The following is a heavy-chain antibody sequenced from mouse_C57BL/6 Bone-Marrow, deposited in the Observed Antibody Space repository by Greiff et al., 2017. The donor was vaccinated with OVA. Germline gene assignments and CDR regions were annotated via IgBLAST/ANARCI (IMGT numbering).Heavy chain of an antibody. V-gene: IGHV14-4*01. CDR3: TTFNITTVVATEGY. J-gene: IGHJ2*01. Sequence: EVQLQQSGAELVRPGASVKLSCTASGFNIKDDYMHWVKQRPEQGLEWIGWIDPENGDTEYASKFQGKATITADTSSNKAYLQLSSLTSEDTAVYYCTTFNITTVVATEGYWGQGTTLTVSS. D-gene: IGHD1-1*01. CDR1: GFNIKDDY. CDR2: IDPENGDT.